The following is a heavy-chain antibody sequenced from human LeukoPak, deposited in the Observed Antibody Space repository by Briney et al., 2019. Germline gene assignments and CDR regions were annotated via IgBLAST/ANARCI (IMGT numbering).Heavy chain of an antibody. D-gene: IGHD3-10*01. J-gene: IGHJ4*02. CDR3: ARDYMVRGVIDY. Sequence: SETLSLTCTVSGGPISITTYYWGWIRQPPGKGLEWIGNIYYSGSTYYNPSLKSRVTISVDTSKNQFSLKLSSVTAADTAVYYCARDYMVRGVIDYWGQGTLVTVSS. V-gene: IGHV4-39*07. CDR1: GGPISITTYY. CDR2: IYYSGST.